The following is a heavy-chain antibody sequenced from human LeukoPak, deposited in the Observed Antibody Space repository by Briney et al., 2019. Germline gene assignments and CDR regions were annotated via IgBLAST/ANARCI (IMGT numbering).Heavy chain of an antibody. CDR1: GFTFSSYW. CDR2: IKSDGST. Sequence: GGSLRLSCAASGFTFSSYWMHWVRQAPGKGLVWVSRIKSDGSTNYADSVKGRFTISRDNSKNTLYLQMNSLRAEDTAVYYCAKITGQQWLPWDYWGQGTLVTVSS. V-gene: IGHV3-74*01. D-gene: IGHD6-19*01. J-gene: IGHJ4*02. CDR3: AKITGQQWLPWDY.